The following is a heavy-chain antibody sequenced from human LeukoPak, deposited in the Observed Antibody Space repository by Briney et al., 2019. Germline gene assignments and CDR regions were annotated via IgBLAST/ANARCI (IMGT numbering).Heavy chain of an antibody. D-gene: IGHD3-3*01. CDR1: GGTFSSYA. V-gene: IGHV1-69*05. J-gene: IGHJ4*02. Sequence: ASVKVPCKASGGTFSSYAISWVRRAPGQGLEWMGGIIPIFGTANYAQKFQGRVTITTDESTGTAYMELSSLRSEDTAVYYCARSIPGQDYDFWSGYYFDYWGQGTLVTVSS. CDR3: ARSIPGQDYDFWSGYYFDY. CDR2: IIPIFGTA.